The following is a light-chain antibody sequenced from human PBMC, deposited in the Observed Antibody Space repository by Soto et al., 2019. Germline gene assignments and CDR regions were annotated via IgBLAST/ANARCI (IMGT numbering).Light chain of an antibody. CDR2: GSS. V-gene: IGKV1-39*01. Sequence: DIQMTQSPSSVSASVGDRVSFACQSSQTVKNNVNWYQHKRGKAPKLLISGSSNLQNGVPPRFSGSGPGTDFTLTINSLQPEDAATYYCQQTYRHPRTFGQGTSVDIK. CDR1: QTVKNN. J-gene: IGKJ1*01. CDR3: QQTYRHPRT.